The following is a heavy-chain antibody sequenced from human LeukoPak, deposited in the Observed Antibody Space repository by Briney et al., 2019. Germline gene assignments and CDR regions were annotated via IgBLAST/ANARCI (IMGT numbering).Heavy chain of an antibody. J-gene: IGHJ4*02. CDR3: TTVGQIGYYSVDY. V-gene: IGHV3-15*01. Sequence: SGGSLRLSCAPSGFTVSNACMSWVRQSPGEGRECVVRIKSKTDGGTTDYAAHVTGRFTISRDDSNTTMYLQMNSLKTEATAVYYCTTVGQIGYYSVDYWGQGTLVTVSS. CDR2: IKSKTDGGTT. D-gene: IGHD3-22*01. CDR1: GFTVSNAC.